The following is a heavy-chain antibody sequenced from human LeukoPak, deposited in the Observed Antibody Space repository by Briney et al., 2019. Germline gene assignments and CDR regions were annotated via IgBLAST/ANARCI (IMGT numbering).Heavy chain of an antibody. J-gene: IGHJ5*02. CDR2: IYYSGST. Sequence: SETLSLTCTVSGDSLSSYYWSWIRQPPGKGLEWIGYIYYSGSTNYNPSRKSRVTISVDTSKNQFSLKLSSVTAADTAVYYCARDYTGYFPWGQGTLVIVSS. V-gene: IGHV4-59*01. D-gene: IGHD3-9*01. CDR3: ARDYTGYFP. CDR1: GDSLSSYY.